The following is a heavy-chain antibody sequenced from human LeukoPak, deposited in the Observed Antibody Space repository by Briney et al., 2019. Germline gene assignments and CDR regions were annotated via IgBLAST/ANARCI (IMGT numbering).Heavy chain of an antibody. D-gene: IGHD3/OR15-3a*01. CDR2: ISGSGDNT. J-gene: IGHJ4*02. Sequence: GESLRLSCAASGFTFSSQSMTWVRQAPGKGLEWVSGISGSGDNTYYGDSVKGRFTISRDNSKSTMYLQMNSLRVEDTAVYYCVKWTGYGMNWGQGTLVTVSS. CDR1: GFTFSSQS. V-gene: IGHV3-23*01. CDR3: VKWTGYGMN.